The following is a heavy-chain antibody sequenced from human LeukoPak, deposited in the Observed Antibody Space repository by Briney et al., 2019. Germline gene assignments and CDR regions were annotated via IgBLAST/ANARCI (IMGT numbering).Heavy chain of an antibody. J-gene: IGHJ4*02. V-gene: IGHV3-30*03. CDR2: ISCDGSNK. D-gene: IGHD2-2*01. Sequence: GGSLRLSCAASGFTFSSYGMHWVRQAPGKGLEWVAVISCDGSNKYYADSVKGRFTISRDNSKNTLYLQMNSLRAEDTAVYYCAGGCSSTSCPLVYWGQGTLVTVSS. CDR1: GFTFSSYG. CDR3: AGGCSSTSCPLVY.